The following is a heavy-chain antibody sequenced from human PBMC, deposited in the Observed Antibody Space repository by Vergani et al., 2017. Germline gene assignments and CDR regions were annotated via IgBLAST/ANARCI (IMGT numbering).Heavy chain of an antibody. V-gene: IGHV4-59*01. CDR1: GGSISSYY. CDR3: ARNMVRGVRYYGTDV. Sequence: QVQLQESGPGLVKPSETLSLTCTVSGGSISSYYWSWIRQPPGKGLEWIGYIYYSGSTNYNPSLKSRVTISVDTSKNQFSLKLSSVTAADTAVYYCARNMVRGVRYYGTDVWGQGTTVTVSS. D-gene: IGHD3-10*01. J-gene: IGHJ6*02. CDR2: IYYSGST.